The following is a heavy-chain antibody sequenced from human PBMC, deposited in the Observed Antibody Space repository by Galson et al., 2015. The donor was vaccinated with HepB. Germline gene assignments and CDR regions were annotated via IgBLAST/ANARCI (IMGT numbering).Heavy chain of an antibody. V-gene: IGHV4-59*01. CDR1: GGSISSYY. CDR3: ARDEASWGSGAFDI. J-gene: IGHJ3*02. D-gene: IGHD7-27*01. Sequence: SETLSLTCTVSGGSISSYYWSWIRQPPGKGLEWIGYIYYSGSTNYNPSLKSRVTISVDTSKNQFSLKLSSVTAADTAVYYCARDEASWGSGAFDIWGQGTMVTVSS. CDR2: IYYSGST.